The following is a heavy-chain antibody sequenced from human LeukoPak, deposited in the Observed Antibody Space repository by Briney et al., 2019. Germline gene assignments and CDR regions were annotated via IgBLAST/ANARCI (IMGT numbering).Heavy chain of an antibody. V-gene: IGHV4-59*12. CDR2: IYYSGST. J-gene: IGHJ5*02. Sequence: SETLSLTCTVSDGSISSFYWSWIRQPPGKGLEWIGYIYYSGSTNYNPSLKSRVAMSVDTSKNQFSLKLSSVTAADTAVYYCARDTNWFDPWGQGTLVTVSS. CDR3: ARDTNWFDP. CDR1: DGSISSFY.